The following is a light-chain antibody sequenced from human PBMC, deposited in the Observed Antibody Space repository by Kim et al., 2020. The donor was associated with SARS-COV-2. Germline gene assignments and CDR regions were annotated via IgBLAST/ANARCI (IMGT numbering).Light chain of an antibody. CDR2: KAS. Sequence: LSASVGDRVTITCRTSQSVSNWLAWYQQKPGKAPKLLIYKASTLEGGVPSRFSGSGSGTEFTLTITSLQPDDFATYYCQQYNTWTFGQGTKVDIK. CDR1: QSVSNW. V-gene: IGKV1-5*03. CDR3: QQYNTWT. J-gene: IGKJ1*01.